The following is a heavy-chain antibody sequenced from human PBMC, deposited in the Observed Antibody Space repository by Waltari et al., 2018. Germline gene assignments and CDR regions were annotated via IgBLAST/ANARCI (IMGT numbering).Heavy chain of an antibody. V-gene: IGHV1-2*02. CDR1: GYTFTGYY. D-gene: IGHD4-17*01. Sequence: QVQLVQSGAEVKKPGASVKVSCKASGYTFTGYYMHWVRQAPGQGLEWGGGINPSSGGTNYAQKFQGRVTMTRDTSISTAYMELSRLRSDDTAVYYCAREDRDYGGNNPDYWGQGTLVTVSS. CDR2: INPSSGGT. CDR3: AREDRDYGGNNPDY. J-gene: IGHJ4*02.